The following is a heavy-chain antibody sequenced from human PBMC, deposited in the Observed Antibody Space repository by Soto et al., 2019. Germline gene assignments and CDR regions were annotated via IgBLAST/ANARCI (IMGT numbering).Heavy chain of an antibody. D-gene: IGHD3-22*01. J-gene: IGHJ4*02. CDR3: ARVGTYYDSFDY. V-gene: IGHV1-3*01. Sequence: QVQLVQSGAEVKKPGASVKVSCKASGYTFTRYAMHWVRQAPGQRLEWMGWINAGNGNTKYSQKFQERVTITRDTSASTAYMELSSLRSEDTAVYYCARVGTYYDSFDYWGQGTLVTVSS. CDR2: INAGNGNT. CDR1: GYTFTRYA.